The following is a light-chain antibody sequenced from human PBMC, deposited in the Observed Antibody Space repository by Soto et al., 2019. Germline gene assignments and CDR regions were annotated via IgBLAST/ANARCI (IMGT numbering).Light chain of an antibody. CDR1: ESVIKY. CDR3: KQYSSSPPIT. CDR2: GAS. J-gene: IGKJ5*01. Sequence: EIVLTQSPGTLSLSPGERATISCRASESVIKYLAWYQQKPGQAPRLLIHGASSRATGIPDRFSGSGSGTDFTLTINRPEPEDFAVYYCKQYSSSPPITFGQGTRLEIK. V-gene: IGKV3-20*01.